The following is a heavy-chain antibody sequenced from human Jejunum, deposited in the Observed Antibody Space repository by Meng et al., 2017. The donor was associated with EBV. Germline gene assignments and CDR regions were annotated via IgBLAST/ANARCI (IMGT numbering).Heavy chain of an antibody. Sequence: QPVESGKEVEKSGASVIISCKSSVYTFTSYCIAWVRQAPGQGLEWMGWISASNGDTNYAQKFQGRFTMYTETSTNTAYMELGSLRSDDTAVYYCARYGSGSSALDPWGQGTLVTVSS. V-gene: IGHV1-18*04. J-gene: IGHJ5*02. CDR2: ISASNGDT. D-gene: IGHD3-10*01. CDR1: VYTFTSYC. CDR3: ARYGSGSSALDP.